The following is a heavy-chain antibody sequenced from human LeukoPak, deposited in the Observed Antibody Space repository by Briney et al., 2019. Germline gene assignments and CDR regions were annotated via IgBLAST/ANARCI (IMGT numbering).Heavy chain of an antibody. J-gene: IGHJ4*02. CDR1: GYTFTSYD. V-gene: IGHV1-8*01. CDR3: ARGRQSGYCSGGICYVFDY. D-gene: IGHD2-15*01. Sequence: GASVKVSCKASGYTFTSYDNNWVRQATGQGLEWMGLMNPNLGKTGYEQKFLGRVTITRNTTTSTDYIELSSVISEDTAVYYCARGRQSGYCSGGICYVFDYWGQGPLVTVSS. CDR2: MNPNLGKT.